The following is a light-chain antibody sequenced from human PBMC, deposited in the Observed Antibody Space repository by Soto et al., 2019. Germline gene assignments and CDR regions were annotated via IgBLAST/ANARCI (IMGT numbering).Light chain of an antibody. J-gene: IGKJ5*01. V-gene: IGKV3D-20*02. CDR3: QQRSSWPPT. Sequence: EIVLTQSPGTLSLSPGERATLSCRASQSVSSSYLAWYQQKPGQAPRLLIYGASGRATGIPARFSGSGSGTDFTLTISSLEPEDFAVYYCQQRSSWPPTFGQGTRLEIK. CDR2: GAS. CDR1: QSVSSSY.